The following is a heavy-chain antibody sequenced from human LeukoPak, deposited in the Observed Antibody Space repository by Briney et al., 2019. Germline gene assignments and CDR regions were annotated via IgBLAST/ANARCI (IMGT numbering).Heavy chain of an antibody. CDR3: AKARVVAAIYNY. D-gene: IGHD2-15*01. Sequence: GGSLRLSCAASGFTFSSYAMSRVRQAPGKGLEWVSAISGSGGSTYYADSVKGRFTISRDNSKSTLYLQMNSLRAEDTAVYYCAKARVVAAIYNYWGQGTLVTVSS. CDR1: GFTFSSYA. V-gene: IGHV3-23*01. CDR2: ISGSGGST. J-gene: IGHJ4*02.